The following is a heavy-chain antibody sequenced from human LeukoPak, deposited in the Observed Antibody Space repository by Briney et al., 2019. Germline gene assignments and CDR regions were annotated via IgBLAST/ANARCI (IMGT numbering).Heavy chain of an antibody. J-gene: IGHJ4*02. Sequence: KPGESLKISCKGSGYNFTSYWIGWVRQMPGKGLEWMGIIYPGDSDTRYSPSFQGQVTISADKSISTAYLQWSSLKASDTAMYYCARRPATYGSGSYYGDYWGQGTLVTVSS. CDR3: ARRPATYGSGSYYGDY. V-gene: IGHV5-51*03. D-gene: IGHD3-10*01. CDR2: IYPGDSDT. CDR1: GYNFTSYW.